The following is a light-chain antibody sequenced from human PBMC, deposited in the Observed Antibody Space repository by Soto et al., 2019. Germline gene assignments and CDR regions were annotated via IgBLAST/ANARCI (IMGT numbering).Light chain of an antibody. V-gene: IGLV2-14*01. Sequence: QSALTQPASVSGSPGQSITISCTGTSSDVGGSNYVSWYQQLPGKAPKLMIYDVSDRPSGVSNRFSGSKSGNTASLTISGLQPEDEADYYCLSYTSANTRVFGGGTKLTVL. CDR2: DVS. CDR1: SSDVGGSNY. CDR3: LSYTSANTRV. J-gene: IGLJ3*02.